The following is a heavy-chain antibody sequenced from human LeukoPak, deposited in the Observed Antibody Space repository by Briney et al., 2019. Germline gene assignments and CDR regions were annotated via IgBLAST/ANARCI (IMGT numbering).Heavy chain of an antibody. CDR3: ARFGGRRPRKGDFWSDYYRYFDL. D-gene: IGHD3-3*01. Sequence: PGGSLRLSCAASGFTFSTYSMNWVRQAPGKGLEWIGEINHSGSTNYNPSLKSRVTISVDTSKNQFSLKLYSVTAADTAVYYCARFGGRRPRKGDFWSDYYRYFDLWGRGTLVTVSS. CDR1: GFTFSTYS. J-gene: IGHJ2*01. CDR2: INHSGST. V-gene: IGHV4-34*01.